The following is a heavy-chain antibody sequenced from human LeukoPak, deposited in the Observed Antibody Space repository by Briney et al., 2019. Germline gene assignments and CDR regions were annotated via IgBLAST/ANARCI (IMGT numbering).Heavy chain of an antibody. CDR3: AKEPYDSSGYYFDY. J-gene: IGHJ4*02. D-gene: IGHD3-22*01. Sequence: GGSLRLSCAASGFTFSSYAMSWVRQAPGKGLEWVSAISGSGGSTYYADSVKSRFTISRDNSKNTLYLQMNSLRADDTAVYYCAKEPYDSSGYYFDYWGQGTLVTVSS. CDR1: GFTFSSYA. V-gene: IGHV3-23*01. CDR2: ISGSGGST.